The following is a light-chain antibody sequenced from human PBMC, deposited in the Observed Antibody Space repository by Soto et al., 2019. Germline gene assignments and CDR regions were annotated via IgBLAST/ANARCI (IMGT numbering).Light chain of an antibody. J-gene: IGLJ1*01. CDR2: EVS. CDR1: SSDVGGYNY. V-gene: IGLV2-14*01. CDR3: SSYTSSSTLV. Sequence: LNQPASVSGSPGQSITISCTGTSSDVGGYNYVSWYQQHPGKAPKLMIYEVSNRPSGVSNRFSGSKSGNTASLTISGLQAEDEADYYCSSYTSSSTLVFGTGTKVTVL.